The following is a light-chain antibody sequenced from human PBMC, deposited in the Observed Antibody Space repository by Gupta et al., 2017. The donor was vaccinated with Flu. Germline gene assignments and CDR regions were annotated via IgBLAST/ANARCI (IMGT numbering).Light chain of an antibody. CDR2: GNS. Sequence: QSVLTQPPSVSGAPGQRVTISCTGSSSNIGAGYDVHWYQQLPETAPKLLIYGNSNRPSGVPDRFSGSKSGTSASLAITGLQAEEEADYYCQSYDSSLSGSVFGGGTKLTVL. J-gene: IGLJ3*02. CDR3: QSYDSSLSGSV. CDR1: SSNIGAGYD. V-gene: IGLV1-40*01.